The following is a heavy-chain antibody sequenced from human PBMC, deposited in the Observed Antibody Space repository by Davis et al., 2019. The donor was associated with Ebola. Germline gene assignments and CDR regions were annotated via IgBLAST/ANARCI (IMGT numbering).Heavy chain of an antibody. CDR2: ISGSGGST. CDR1: GFTFSSYA. V-gene: IGHV3-23*01. CDR3: AKDYDFWSGYYLFDY. D-gene: IGHD3-3*01. J-gene: IGHJ4*02. Sequence: GESLKISCAASGFTFSSYAMSWVRQAPGKGLERVSAISGSGGSTYYADSVKGRFTISRDNSKNTLYLQMNSLRAEDTAVYYCAKDYDFWSGYYLFDYWGQGTLVTVSS.